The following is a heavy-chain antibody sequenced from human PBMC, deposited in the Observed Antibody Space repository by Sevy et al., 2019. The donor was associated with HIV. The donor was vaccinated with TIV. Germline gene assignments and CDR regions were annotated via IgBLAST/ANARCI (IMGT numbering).Heavy chain of an antibody. D-gene: IGHD3-10*01. CDR2: IYPGESDT. V-gene: IGHV5-51*01. J-gene: IGHJ6*02. Sequence: GESLKISCKASGYDFTTYWIGWVRQVPGKGLEWMGIIYPGESDTIYSPSFQGQVTISVDKSITTAHLQWSSLKASDTAMYYCARGARGTLPSYYYYTLNVWGQGTTVTVSS. CDR3: ARGARGTLPSYYYYTLNV. CDR1: GYDFTTYW.